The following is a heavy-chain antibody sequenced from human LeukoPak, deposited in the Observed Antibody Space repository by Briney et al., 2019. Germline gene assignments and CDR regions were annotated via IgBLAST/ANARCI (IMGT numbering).Heavy chain of an antibody. D-gene: IGHD3-10*01. CDR3: ARGGVMVRGVPFSIRWNWFDP. V-gene: IGHV4-4*07. J-gene: IGHJ5*02. CDR1: GDSISSYC. Sequence: SETLSLTCTVSGDSISSYCWSCIRQPAGKGLEWIGRICTSGSTNYNPSLKSRVTISVDTSKNQFSLKLSSVTAADTAVYYCARGGVMVRGVPFSIRWNWFDPWGQGTLVTVSS. CDR2: ICTSGST.